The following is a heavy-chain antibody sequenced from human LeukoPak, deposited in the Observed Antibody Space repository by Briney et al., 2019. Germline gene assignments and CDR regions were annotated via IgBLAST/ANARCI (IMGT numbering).Heavy chain of an antibody. Sequence: PGGSLRLSCAASGFTFSSYAMSWVRQAPGEGLEWVSAISGSGGSTYYADSVKGRFTISRDNSKNTLYLQMNSLRAEDTAVYYCAKMDYYDSSGYPHWGQGTLVTVSS. J-gene: IGHJ4*02. CDR1: GFTFSSYA. CDR3: AKMDYYDSSGYPH. D-gene: IGHD3-22*01. CDR2: ISGSGGST. V-gene: IGHV3-23*01.